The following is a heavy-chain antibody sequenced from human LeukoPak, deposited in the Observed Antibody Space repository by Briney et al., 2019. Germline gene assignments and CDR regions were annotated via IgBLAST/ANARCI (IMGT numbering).Heavy chain of an antibody. CDR3: ARENYDSSGYNNWFDP. D-gene: IGHD3-22*01. Sequence: SETLPLTCTVSGGSISGYYRNWIRQPPGKGLEWIGYIYYSGSTNYNPSLKSRVTISVDMSKNQFSLKLSSVTAADTAVYYCARENYDSSGYNNWFDPWGQGTLVTVSS. CDR1: GGSISGYY. CDR2: IYYSGST. V-gene: IGHV4-59*01. J-gene: IGHJ5*02.